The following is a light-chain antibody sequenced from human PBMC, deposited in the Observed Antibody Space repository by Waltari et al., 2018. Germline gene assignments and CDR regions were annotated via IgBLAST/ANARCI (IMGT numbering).Light chain of an antibody. CDR1: QSISSN. CDR3: QQYQNWPQT. V-gene: IGKV3-15*01. CDR2: GAS. Sequence: EIVMTQSPATLFVSPGERATLSCSASQSISSNLAWYQQKPGQAPRLLMYGASTRATAIPARFSGSGSGTEFALTISSLQSEDSAVYYCQQYQNWPQTFGQGTKLQIK. J-gene: IGKJ2*01.